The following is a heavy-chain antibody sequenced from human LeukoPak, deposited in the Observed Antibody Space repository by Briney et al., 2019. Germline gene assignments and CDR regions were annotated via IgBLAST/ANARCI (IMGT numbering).Heavy chain of an antibody. CDR3: ARGTMVDPFDY. Sequence: SETLSLTCTVSGGSISSDYWSWIRQPPGKGLEWIGYIYYSGSTNYNPSLKSRVTISVDTSKNQFSLKLSSVTAADTAVYYCARGTMVDPFDYWGQGTLVTVSS. J-gene: IGHJ4*02. D-gene: IGHD4/OR15-4a*01. V-gene: IGHV4-59*01. CDR2: IYYSGST. CDR1: GGSISSDY.